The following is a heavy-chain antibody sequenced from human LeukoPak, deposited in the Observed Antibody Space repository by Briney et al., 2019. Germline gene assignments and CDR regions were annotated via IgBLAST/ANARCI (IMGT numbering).Heavy chain of an antibody. CDR3: AKDIEEVGYFDY. D-gene: IGHD3-3*01. CDR2: INWNGGST. V-gene: IGHV3-20*04. Sequence: GSGGSLRLSCAASGFTFDDYGMSWVRQAPGKGLEWVSGINWNGGSTGYADSVKGRFTISRDNAKNSLYLQMNSLRAEDTALYYCAKDIEEVGYFDYWGQGTLVTVSS. CDR1: GFTFDDYG. J-gene: IGHJ4*02.